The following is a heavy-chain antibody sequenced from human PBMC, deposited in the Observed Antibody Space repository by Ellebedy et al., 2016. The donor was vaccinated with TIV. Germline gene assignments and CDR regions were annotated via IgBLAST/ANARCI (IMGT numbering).Heavy chain of an antibody. V-gene: IGHV3-23*01. CDR3: AKDFRSHIGGGTRTYGLDV. CDR2: ISGSGGSA. Sequence: PGGSLRLSCAASGFTLRSFAMTWVRQAPGQGLEWVLSISGSGGSAYYADSVKGRFTISRDNSKNTLFLQMKILRVEDTAVYYCAKDFRSHIGGGTRTYGLDVWGQGTTVTVAS. J-gene: IGHJ6*02. CDR1: GFTLRSFA. D-gene: IGHD1-26*01.